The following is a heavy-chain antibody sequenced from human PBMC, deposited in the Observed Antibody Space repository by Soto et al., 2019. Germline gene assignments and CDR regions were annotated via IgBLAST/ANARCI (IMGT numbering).Heavy chain of an antibody. V-gene: IGHV4-61*01. CDR3: VRQYSGYCSGGLCYHAYDV. D-gene: IGHD2-15*01. CDR1: GDSVSSGLYY. CDR2: IYYSGST. J-gene: IGHJ3*01. Sequence: SETLSLTCTVSGDSVSSGLYYWGWVRQPPGKGLEWIGYIYYSGSTNYNPSLENRVTMSLATSKNQFSLRLRSVTAADTAVYYCVRQYSGYCSGGLCYHAYDVSGQGTMVTVSS.